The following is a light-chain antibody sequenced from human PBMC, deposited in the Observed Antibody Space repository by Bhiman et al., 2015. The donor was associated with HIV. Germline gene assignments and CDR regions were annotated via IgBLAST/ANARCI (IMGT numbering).Light chain of an antibody. Sequence: QSVLTQPPSVSAAPGQKVTISCSGSSSNIGNNYVSWYQQLPRTAPKLLIYGNSNRPSGVPDRFSGSKSGTSASLAITGLQAEDEADYYCQSYDSSLSHWVFGGGTKLTVL. CDR3: QSYDSSLSHWV. CDR2: GNS. J-gene: IGLJ3*02. V-gene: IGLV1-40*01. CDR1: SSNIGNNY.